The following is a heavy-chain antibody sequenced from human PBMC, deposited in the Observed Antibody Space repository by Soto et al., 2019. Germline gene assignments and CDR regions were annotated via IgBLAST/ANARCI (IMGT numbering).Heavy chain of an antibody. V-gene: IGHV3-23*01. D-gene: IGHD3-10*01. CDR2: IGVSDTKT. Sequence: PGGSLRLSCTASGFAFSSYALTWVRQAPGKGLEWVSVIGVSDTKTYYADSVKGRFTISRDNPRNALYLQMDGLRAEDTAVYYCVKGRYYGSGSYYDYYYYYGMDVWGQGTTVTVSS. CDR3: VKGRYYGSGSYYDYYYYYGMDV. CDR1: GFAFSSYA. J-gene: IGHJ6*02.